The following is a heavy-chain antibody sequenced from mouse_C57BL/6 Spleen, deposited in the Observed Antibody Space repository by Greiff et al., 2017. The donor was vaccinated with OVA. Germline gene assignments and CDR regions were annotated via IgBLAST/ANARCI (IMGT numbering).Heavy chain of an antibody. D-gene: IGHD2-3*01. J-gene: IGHJ4*01. CDR2: IDPSDSET. CDR1: GYTFTSYW. V-gene: IGHV1-52*01. CDR3: ARTGGWLLYAMDY. Sequence: QVHVKQPGAELVRPGSSVKLSCKASGYTFTSYWMHWVKQSPIQGLEWIGNIDPSDSETHYNQKFKDKATLTVDKSSSTAYMQLSSLTSEDSAVYYCARTGGWLLYAMDYWGQGTSVTVSS.